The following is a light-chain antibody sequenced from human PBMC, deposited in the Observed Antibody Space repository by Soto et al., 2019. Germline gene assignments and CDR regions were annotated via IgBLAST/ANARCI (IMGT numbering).Light chain of an antibody. CDR2: AAS. J-gene: IGKJ1*01. CDR1: QGISSY. Sequence: DIQLTQSPSFLSASVGDRVTITCMASQGISSYLAWYQQKPGKAPKLLIYAASTLQRGVPSRFSGSGSGTEFSLTISSLQPDDFATYYCPQYNSYSGTFGQGTKVDI. CDR3: PQYNSYSGT. V-gene: IGKV1-9*01.